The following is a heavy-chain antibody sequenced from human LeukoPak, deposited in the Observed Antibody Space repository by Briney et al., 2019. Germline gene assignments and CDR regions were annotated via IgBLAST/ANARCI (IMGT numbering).Heavy chain of an antibody. J-gene: IGHJ4*02. CDR2: ISGSGGST. V-gene: IGHV3-23*01. CDR1: GFTFSSYA. CDR3: ARRRSGGSYDY. Sequence: GGSLRLSCAASGFTFSSYAMSWVRQAPGKGLEWVSAISGSGGSTYYADSVKGRLTISRDNSKNTLDLQMNSLRAEDTAVYYCARRRSGGSYDYWGQGTLVTVSS. D-gene: IGHD3-16*01.